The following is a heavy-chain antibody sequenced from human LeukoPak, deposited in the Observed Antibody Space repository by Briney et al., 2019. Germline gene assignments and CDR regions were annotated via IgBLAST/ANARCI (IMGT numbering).Heavy chain of an antibody. Sequence: GESLKISCQVSGYSFTTYWIAWVRQMPGKGLEWMGIIYPGDSDTRYSPSFQGQVTISADKSISTAYLQWNSLKASNTAMYYCARLSDYWGQGTLVTVSP. CDR2: IYPGDSDT. CDR1: GYSFTTYW. CDR3: ARLSDY. J-gene: IGHJ4*02. V-gene: IGHV5-51*01.